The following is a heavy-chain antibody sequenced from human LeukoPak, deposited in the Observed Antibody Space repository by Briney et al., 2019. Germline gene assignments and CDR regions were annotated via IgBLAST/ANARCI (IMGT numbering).Heavy chain of an antibody. CDR1: GFTFSSNY. CDR2: TYSDGTT. Sequence: GGSLRLSCAASGFTFSSNYMTWVRQAPGKGLEWVSLTYSDGTTYYSDSVKGRFTVSRDNSKSTLYLHMNSLRVDDTAVYYCARGAAYDSSGSADSWGQGTLVTVSS. J-gene: IGHJ4*02. V-gene: IGHV3-53*01. D-gene: IGHD3-22*01. CDR3: ARGAAYDSSGSADS.